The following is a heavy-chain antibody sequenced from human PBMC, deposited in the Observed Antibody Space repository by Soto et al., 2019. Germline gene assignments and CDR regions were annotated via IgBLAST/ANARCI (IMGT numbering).Heavy chain of an antibody. J-gene: IGHJ6*02. CDR3: ARGLVDTAMATPYYYGMDV. V-gene: IGHV6-1*01. CDR1: GDSVSSNSAA. D-gene: IGHD5-18*01. CDR2: TYYRSKWYN. Sequence: QVQLQQSGPGLVKPSQTLSLTCAISGDSVSSNSAAWNWIRQSPSRGLERLGRTYYRSKWYNDYAVSVKSRITINPDTSKNQFSLQLNSVTPEDTAVYYCARGLVDTAMATPYYYGMDVWGQGTTVTVSS.